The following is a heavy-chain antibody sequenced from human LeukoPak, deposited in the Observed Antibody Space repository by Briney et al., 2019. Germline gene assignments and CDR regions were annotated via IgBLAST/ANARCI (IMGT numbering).Heavy chain of an antibody. V-gene: IGHV3-53*01. CDR3: AEVGSRWDWYFDL. CDR2: IYSGGRT. J-gene: IGHJ2*01. Sequence: GGSLRLSCAAPGDIVITYNMYWVCQAPGKGLEWVSVIYSGGRTKYADSVKGRFTISRDNSKNTVSLQINNLRAEDTALYYCAEVGSRWDWYFDLWGRGTLVTVSS. CDR1: GDIVITYN. D-gene: IGHD1-26*01.